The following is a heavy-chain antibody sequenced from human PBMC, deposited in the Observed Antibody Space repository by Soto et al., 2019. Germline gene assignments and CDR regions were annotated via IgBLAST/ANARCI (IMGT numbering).Heavy chain of an antibody. CDR1: GGSISSYY. V-gene: IGHV4-59*08. J-gene: IGHJ4*02. CDR3: ARHVRDNWNDGPFDY. Sequence: SETLSLTCTVSGGSISSYYWSWIRQPPGKGLEWIGYIYYSGSTNYNPSLKSRVTISVDTSKNQFSLKLSSVTAADTAVYYCARHVRDNWNDGPFDYWGQGTLVTVSS. D-gene: IGHD1-20*01. CDR2: IYYSGST.